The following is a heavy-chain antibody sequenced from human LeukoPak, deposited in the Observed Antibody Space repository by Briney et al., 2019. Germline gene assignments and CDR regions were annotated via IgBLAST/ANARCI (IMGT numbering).Heavy chain of an antibody. Sequence: GGFLRLSCAASGFTISGSAMHWVRRASGKGLEWVGRIRSKPNNYATTYAASVKGRFTIFRDDSKNTTYLQMNSLKTEDTAVYYCTTGPNNIVVVTAMVDYWGQGTLVTVSS. CDR1: GFTISGSA. V-gene: IGHV3-73*01. CDR2: IRSKPNNYAT. D-gene: IGHD2-21*02. CDR3: TTGPNNIVVVTAMVDY. J-gene: IGHJ4*02.